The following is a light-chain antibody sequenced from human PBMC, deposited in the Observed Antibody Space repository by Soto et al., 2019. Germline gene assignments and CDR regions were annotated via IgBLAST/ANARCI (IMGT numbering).Light chain of an antibody. J-gene: IGKJ2*03. CDR2: DVS. CDR3: QQYIPNSPWG. V-gene: IGKV1-5*01. Sequence: DIQMTQSPSTLSASVGDKVTITCRTSQSPGNWLAWYQHRPGKAPRLLIYDVSTLENGVPSRFSGSGSGTEFTLTISDLQTSDFATYYCQQYIPNSPWGFGQGTMVEFK. CDR1: QSPGNW.